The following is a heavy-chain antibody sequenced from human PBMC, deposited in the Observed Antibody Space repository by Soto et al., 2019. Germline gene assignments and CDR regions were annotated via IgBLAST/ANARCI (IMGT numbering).Heavy chain of an antibody. CDR2: IYYSGST. CDR3: ARGPEPGWYYFDY. V-gene: IGHV4-31*03. J-gene: IGHJ4*02. D-gene: IGHD6-19*01. Sequence: PSETLSLTCTVSGGSISSGGYYWSWIRQHPGKGLEWIGYIYYSGSTYYNPSLKSRVTISVDTSKNQFSLKLSSVTAADTAVYYCARGPEPGWYYFDYWGQGTLVTLSS. CDR1: GGSISSGGYY.